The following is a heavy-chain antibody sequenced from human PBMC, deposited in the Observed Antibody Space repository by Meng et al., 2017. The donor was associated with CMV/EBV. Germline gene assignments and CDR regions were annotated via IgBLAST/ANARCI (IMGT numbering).Heavy chain of an antibody. CDR2: INHSGST. CDR1: GGSFSGYY. D-gene: IGHD5-18*01. CDR3: ASRVDTAMVTDYYYGMDV. V-gene: IGHV4-34*01. Sequence: SETLSLTCAVYGGSFSGYYWSWIRQPPGKGLEWIGEINHSGSTNYNPSLKSRVTISVDTSKNQFSLKLSSVAAADTAVYYCASRVDTAMVTDYYYGMDVWGQGTTVTVSS. J-gene: IGHJ6*02.